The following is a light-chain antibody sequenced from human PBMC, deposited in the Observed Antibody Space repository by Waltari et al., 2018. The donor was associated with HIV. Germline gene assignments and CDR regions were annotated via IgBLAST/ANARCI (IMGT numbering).Light chain of an antibody. CDR1: SSNIENDN. J-gene: IGLJ1*01. CDR3: VGWDSRLRGYV. V-gene: IGLV1-47*01. CDR2: KDT. Sequence: QSVLTQPPSASGAPGQRVTISCSGSSSNIENDNVYWYQQFPGAAPKLLIYKDTQRPSGVPDRFTGSTSGTSASLAIGGLRSDDEADYYCVGWDSRLRGYVFGAGTKVTVL.